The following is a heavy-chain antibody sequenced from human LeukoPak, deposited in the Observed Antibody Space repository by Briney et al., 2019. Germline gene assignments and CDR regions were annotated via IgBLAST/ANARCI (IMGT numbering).Heavy chain of an antibody. J-gene: IGHJ4*02. D-gene: IGHD3/OR15-3a*01. Sequence: SETLSLTCAVYGGSFSGYYWSWIRQPPGKGLEWIGEINHSGSTNYNPSLKSRVTISVDTSKNQFSLKLSSVTVADTAVYYCARDGGLWGQGTLVTVSS. CDR2: INHSGST. V-gene: IGHV4-34*01. CDR1: GGSFSGYY. CDR3: ARDGGL.